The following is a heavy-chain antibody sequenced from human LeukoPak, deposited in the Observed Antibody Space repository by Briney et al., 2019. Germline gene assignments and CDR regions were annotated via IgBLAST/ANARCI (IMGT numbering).Heavy chain of an antibody. D-gene: IGHD6-13*01. J-gene: IGHJ4*02. CDR3: ARDPGIAAAGTVGYFDY. V-gene: IGHV3-7*01. CDR2: IKQDGSEI. Sequence: GGSLRLSCAVSGFTVSSNYMSWVRQAPGKGLEWVANIKQDGSEIHYADSVKGRFTISRDNAKNSLFLQMNSLRAEDTAVYYCARDPGIAAAGTVGYFDYWGQGTLVTVSS. CDR1: GFTVSSNY.